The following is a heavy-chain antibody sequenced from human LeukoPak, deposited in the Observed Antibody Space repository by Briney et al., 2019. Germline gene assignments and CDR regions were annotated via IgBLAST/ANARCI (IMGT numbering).Heavy chain of an antibody. CDR1: GGSFSGYY. CDR2: INHSGST. Sequence: TSETLSLTCAVYGGSFSGYYWSWIRQPPGKGVEWIGEINHSGSTNYNPSLKSRVTISVDTSKNQFSLKLSSVTAADTAVYYCARGARYYDSSGYLAWGQGTLVTVSS. J-gene: IGHJ5*02. D-gene: IGHD3-22*01. V-gene: IGHV4-34*01. CDR3: ARGARYYDSSGYLA.